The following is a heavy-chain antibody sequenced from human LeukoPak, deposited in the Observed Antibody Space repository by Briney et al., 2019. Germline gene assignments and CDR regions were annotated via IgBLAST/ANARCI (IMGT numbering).Heavy chain of an antibody. CDR2: IVPIFGTA. D-gene: IGHD5-18*01. J-gene: IGHJ4*02. Sequence: ASVKVSCKASGGTFSSYAISWVRQAPGQGLEWMGGIVPIFGTANCAQKFQGRVTITTDDSTSTAYMELSSLRSEDTAVYYCARESRGGYSYLDYWGQGTLVTVSS. CDR3: ARESRGGYSYLDY. V-gene: IGHV1-69*05. CDR1: GGTFSSYA.